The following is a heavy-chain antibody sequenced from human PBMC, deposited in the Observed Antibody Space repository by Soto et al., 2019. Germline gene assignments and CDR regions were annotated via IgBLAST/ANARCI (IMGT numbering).Heavy chain of an antibody. V-gene: IGHV3-11*06. CDR1: GGPVCDLD. CDR3: VKSGDNYNLRDY. Sequence: VAGGPVCDLDGRGIFPAPGKGLEWIGYSSNSGSFTRYADSVKGRFSISRENAKSSLCLQISSLRGDDTFTYYCVKSGDNYNLRDYWGQATAVTRSP. D-gene: IGHD1-1*01. J-gene: IGHJ4*01. CDR2: SSNSGSFT.